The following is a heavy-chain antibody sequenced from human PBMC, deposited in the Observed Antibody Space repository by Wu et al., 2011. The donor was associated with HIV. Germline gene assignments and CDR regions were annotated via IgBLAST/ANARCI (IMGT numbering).Heavy chain of an antibody. D-gene: IGHD1-26*01. J-gene: IGHJ6*03. CDR2: IIPMFGTA. CDR1: GGTFSSYG. CDR3: GKGEAGYYHYYYMDV. V-gene: IGHV1-69*05. Sequence: QVQLVQSGAEVKKPGSSVKVSCKASGGTFSSYGISWVRQAPGQGLEWMGGIIPMFGTAKYAQKFQGRVTITTDESTSTAYMELSSLRSEDTAIYYCGKGEAGYYHYYYMDVWGKGTTVTVS.